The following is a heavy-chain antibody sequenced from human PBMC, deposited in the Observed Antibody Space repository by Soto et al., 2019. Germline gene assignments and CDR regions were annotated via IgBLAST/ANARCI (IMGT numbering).Heavy chain of an antibody. CDR3: ARVSYYDALTGYYPHKYYYDAMDV. D-gene: IGHD3-9*01. CDR2: ISADKGNS. V-gene: IGHV1-18*04. CDR1: GYTFSSYG. Sequence: QVGLVQSGPEVKKPGASVKVSCKASGYTFSSYGITWVRQAPGQGLEWMGWISADKGNSNYAQRFQARVTMTTDTSTNIAYLELRSLTSEDTAVDYCARVSYYDALTGYYPHKYYYDAMDVWGQGTTVTFSS. J-gene: IGHJ6*02.